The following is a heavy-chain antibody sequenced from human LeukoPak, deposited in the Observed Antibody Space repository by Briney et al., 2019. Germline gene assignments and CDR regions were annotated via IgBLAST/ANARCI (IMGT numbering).Heavy chain of an antibody. Sequence: ASVKVSCKASGYTFTIYDINWVRQASGQGLEWMGWMNPNSGNTGYAQKFQGRVTLTRNTSISTAYMELSSLRSEDTAVYYCAPSPWNDFWSGYYPNWGQGTLVTVSS. V-gene: IGHV1-8*03. CDR3: APSPWNDFWSGYYPN. D-gene: IGHD3-3*01. CDR2: MNPNSGNT. CDR1: GYTFTIYD. J-gene: IGHJ4*02.